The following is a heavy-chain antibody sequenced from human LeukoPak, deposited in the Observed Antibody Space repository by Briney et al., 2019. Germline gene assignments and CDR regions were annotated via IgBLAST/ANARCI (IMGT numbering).Heavy chain of an antibody. J-gene: IGHJ6*02. V-gene: IGHV1-8*01. CDR3: ARGAIIVVVPAATAGMDV. CDR2: MNPNSGNT. Sequence: ASVTVSCKASGYTFTSYDINWVRQATGQGLEWMGWMNPNSGNTGYAQKFQGRVTMTRNTSISTAYMELSSLRSEDTAVYYCARGAIIVVVPAATAGMDVWGQGTTVTVSS. CDR1: GYTFTSYD. D-gene: IGHD2-2*01.